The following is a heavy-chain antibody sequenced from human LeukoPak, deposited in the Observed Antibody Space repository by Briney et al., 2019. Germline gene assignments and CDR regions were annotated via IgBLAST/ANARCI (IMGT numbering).Heavy chain of an antibody. J-gene: IGHJ4*02. D-gene: IGHD3-9*01. CDR3: ARNPTYYDILTGYSQ. CDR1: GFTFSSYE. V-gene: IGHV3-48*03. CDR2: ISSSGSTI. Sequence: GGSLRLSCAASGFTFSSYEMNWVRQAPGKGLEWVSYISSSGSTIYYADSVKGRFTISRDNAKNSLYLQMNSLRAEDTAVYYCARNPTYYDILTGYSQWGQGTLVTVSS.